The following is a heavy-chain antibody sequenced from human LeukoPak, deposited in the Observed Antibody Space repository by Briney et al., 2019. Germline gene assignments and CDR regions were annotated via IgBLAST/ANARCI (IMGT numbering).Heavy chain of an antibody. D-gene: IGHD3-3*01. CDR1: GYTFTSYY. V-gene: IGHV1-46*03. J-gene: IGHJ6*03. CDR3: ARDGAFRMGVVRVGYYYYMDV. CDR2: INPSGGST. Sequence: ASVKVSCKASGYTFTSYYMHWVRQAPGQGLEWMGIINPSGGSTSYAQKFQGRVTMTRDTSTSTVYMELSSLRSEDTAVYYCARDGAFRMGVVRVGYYYYMDVWGKGTTVTVFS.